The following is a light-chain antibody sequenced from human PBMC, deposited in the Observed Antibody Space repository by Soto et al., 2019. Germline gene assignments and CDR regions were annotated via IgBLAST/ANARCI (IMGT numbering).Light chain of an antibody. CDR3: QQSYSIPPIT. CDR1: QTINNN. J-gene: IGKJ5*01. CDR2: GAS. Sequence: IQVTQSPCSLSASVGARVTITCRASQTINNNLNWYQQKPGKAPKLLIYGASSLQSGVPSRFSGSGSGTEFTLTISSLQPEDFATYYCQQSYSIPPITFGQGTRLEIK. V-gene: IGKV1-39*01.